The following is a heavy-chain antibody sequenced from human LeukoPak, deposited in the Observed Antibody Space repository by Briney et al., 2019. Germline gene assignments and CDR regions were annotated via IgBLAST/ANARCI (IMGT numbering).Heavy chain of an antibody. V-gene: IGHV3-30*18. Sequence: GGSLRLSCAASGFTFSSYGMHWVRQAPGKGLEWVAVISYDGSNKYYADSVKGRFTISRDNSKNTLYLQMNSLRAEDTAVYYCAKDASHFQLYSYGYHPFDYWGQGTLVTVPS. J-gene: IGHJ4*02. CDR1: GFTFSSYG. D-gene: IGHD5-18*01. CDR3: AKDASHFQLYSYGYHPFDY. CDR2: ISYDGSNK.